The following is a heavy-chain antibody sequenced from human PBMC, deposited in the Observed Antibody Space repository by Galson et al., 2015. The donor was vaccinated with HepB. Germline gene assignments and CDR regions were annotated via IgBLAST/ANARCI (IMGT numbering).Heavy chain of an antibody. CDR3: AKSKFWEWLAKRNSYDMDV. CDR1: GFTFSSYA. CDR2: ISGSGGST. J-gene: IGHJ6*02. V-gene: IGHV3-23*01. D-gene: IGHD3-3*01. Sequence: SLRLSCAASGFTFSSYAMSWVRQAPGKGLEWVSAISGSGGSTYYADSVKGRFTISRDNSKNTLYLQMNSLRAEDTAVYYCAKSKFWEWLAKRNSYDMDVGGQGTT.